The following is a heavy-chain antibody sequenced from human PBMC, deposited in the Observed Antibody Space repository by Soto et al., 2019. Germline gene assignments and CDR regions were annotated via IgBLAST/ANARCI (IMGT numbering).Heavy chain of an antibody. CDR2: ISYDGSNK. J-gene: IGHJ4*02. V-gene: IGHV3-30-3*01. CDR1: GFTFSSYA. CDR3: ARAEGVVPAAHDY. Sequence: GGSLRLSCAASGFTFSSYAMHWVRQAPGKELEWVAVISYDGSNKYYADSVKGRFTISRDNSKNTLYLQMNSLRAEDTAVYYCARAEGVVPAAHDYWGQGTLVTVSS. D-gene: IGHD2-2*01.